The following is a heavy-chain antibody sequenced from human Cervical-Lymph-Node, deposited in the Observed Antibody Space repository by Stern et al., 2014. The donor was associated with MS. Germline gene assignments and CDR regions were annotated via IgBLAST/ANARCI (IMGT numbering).Heavy chain of an antibody. J-gene: IGHJ6*02. CDR1: RLIFSAYG. D-gene: IGHD3-3*01. CDR3: AKDIRFAPMDV. CDR2: ISDDGSRK. Sequence: VQLVESGGGVVQPGTSLRLSCVASRLIFSAYGMHWVRQAPGKGLEWVAVISDDGSRKHYADSVNGRFTIFRDNSKNTVYLQMNSLRAEDTAVYYCAKDIRFAPMDVWGQGTTVTVSS. V-gene: IGHV3-30*18.